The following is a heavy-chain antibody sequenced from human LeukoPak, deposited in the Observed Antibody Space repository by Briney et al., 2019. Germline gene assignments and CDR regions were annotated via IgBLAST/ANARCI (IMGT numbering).Heavy chain of an antibody. CDR2: IYYSGST. CDR1: GGSISSYY. Sequence: KPSETLSLTCTVSGGSISSYYWSWIRQPPGKGLEWIGYIYYSGSTNYNPSLKSRVTISVDTSKNQFSLKLSSVTAADTAVYYCARARPYYDSSAPAEDYWGQGTLVTVSS. J-gene: IGHJ4*02. CDR3: ARARPYYDSSAPAEDY. V-gene: IGHV4-59*01. D-gene: IGHD3-22*01.